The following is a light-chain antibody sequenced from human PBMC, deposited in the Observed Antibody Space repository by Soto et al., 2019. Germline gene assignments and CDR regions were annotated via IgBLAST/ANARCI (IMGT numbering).Light chain of an antibody. Sequence: ETVMTQSPATLSVSPGERATLSCRASQSFSGHLAWYQQKPGQAPRLLIYDASKRATGIPARFSGSGFGTDYTLTISSLEPEDFAVYYCQQRSKWRTFGQGTKVDIK. CDR3: QQRSKWRT. CDR1: QSFSGH. J-gene: IGKJ1*01. V-gene: IGKV3-11*01. CDR2: DAS.